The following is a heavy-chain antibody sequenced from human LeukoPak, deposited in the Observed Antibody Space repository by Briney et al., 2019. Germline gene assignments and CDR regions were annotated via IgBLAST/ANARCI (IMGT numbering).Heavy chain of an antibody. Sequence: PGGSLRLSCAASGFTFSNYAMSWVRQAPGKGLEWVSSTSSTSTYIYYADSVKGRFTISRDNAKKSLYLQMNSLRTEDTAFYYCAKVLAVAGTPGLYNNGFDYWGQGALVTVSS. J-gene: IGHJ4*02. CDR3: AKVLAVAGTPGLYNNGFDY. CDR2: TSSTSTYI. CDR1: GFTFSNYA. D-gene: IGHD6-19*01. V-gene: IGHV3-21*04.